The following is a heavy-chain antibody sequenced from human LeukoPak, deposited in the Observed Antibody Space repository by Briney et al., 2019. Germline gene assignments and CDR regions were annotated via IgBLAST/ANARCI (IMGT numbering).Heavy chain of an antibody. CDR1: GFTVSSNY. V-gene: IGHV3-53*01. D-gene: IGHD6-19*01. Sequence: PGGSLRLSCVVSGFTVSSNYMTWVRQAPGKGLEWVSVLYPGGTTYFADSVKGRFTISRDNAKISLYLQMNSLRAEDTAVYFCASQFWWAAVAGTTLDYWGQGTLVTVSS. J-gene: IGHJ4*02. CDR3: ASQFWWAAVAGTTLDY. CDR2: LYPGGTT.